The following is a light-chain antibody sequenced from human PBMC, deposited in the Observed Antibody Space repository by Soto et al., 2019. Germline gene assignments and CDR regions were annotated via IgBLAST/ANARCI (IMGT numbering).Light chain of an antibody. CDR3: SSYTNSSTLEV. CDR1: SSDVGGYNY. J-gene: IGLJ1*01. CDR2: DAS. Sequence: QSVLTQPASVSGSPGQSITISCTGTSSDVGGYNYVSWYQQHPGKAPKLMIYDASNRPSGVSNRFSGSKSGNTASLTISGLQAEDEADYYCSSYTNSSTLEVVGTGTKVPVL. V-gene: IGLV2-14*01.